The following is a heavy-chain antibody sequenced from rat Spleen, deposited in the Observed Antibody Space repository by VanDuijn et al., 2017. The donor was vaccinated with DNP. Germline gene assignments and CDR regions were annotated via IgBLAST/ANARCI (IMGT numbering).Heavy chain of an antibody. CDR2: INKDSRKI. D-gene: IGHD4-3*01. V-gene: IGHV4-2*01. Sequence: EVKLVESGGGLVQPGRSLKLSCAASGFNFNDYWMGWVRQAPGKGLEWISEINKDSRKIKYSPSLKDKLIISRDNAQRTLYLQMSKLGSEETAIYYCVREELGVDYWGQGVMVTVSS. CDR3: VREELGVDY. CDR1: GFNFNDYW. J-gene: IGHJ2*01.